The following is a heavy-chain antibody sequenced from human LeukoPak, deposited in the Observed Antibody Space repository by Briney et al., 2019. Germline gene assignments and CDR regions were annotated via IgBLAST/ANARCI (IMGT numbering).Heavy chain of an antibody. Sequence: GGSLRLSCAASGFTFSSYGMHWVRQAPGKGLEWVAVIWYDGSNKYYADSVKGRFTISSDNSKNTLYLQMNSLRAEDTAVYYCAKARGGWLRLGYFDYWGQGTLVTVSS. V-gene: IGHV3-33*06. J-gene: IGHJ4*02. CDR3: AKARGGWLRLGYFDY. CDR2: IWYDGSNK. D-gene: IGHD5-12*01. CDR1: GFTFSSYG.